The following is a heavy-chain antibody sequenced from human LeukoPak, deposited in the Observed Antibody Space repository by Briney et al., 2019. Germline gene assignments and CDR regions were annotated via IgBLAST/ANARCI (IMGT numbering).Heavy chain of an antibody. V-gene: IGHV4-30-2*01. Sequence: SETLSLTCTVSGGSISSGDYYWSWIRQPPGKGLEWIGYIYHSGSSYYNPSLKSRVTISVDRSKNQFSLKLSSVTAADTAVYYCATLSGDIVVVPAAMEGAFDIWGQGTMVTVSS. D-gene: IGHD2-2*01. J-gene: IGHJ3*02. CDR1: GGSISSGDYY. CDR2: IYHSGSS. CDR3: ATLSGDIVVVPAAMEGAFDI.